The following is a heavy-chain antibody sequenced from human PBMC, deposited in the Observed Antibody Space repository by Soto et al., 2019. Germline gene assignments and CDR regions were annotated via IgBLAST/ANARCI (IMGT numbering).Heavy chain of an antibody. CDR2: IYYSGST. CDR1: GGSISSGGYY. D-gene: IGHD6-13*01. CDR3: ARDAKAAAGKECWFDP. J-gene: IGHJ5*02. Sequence: SETLSLTCTVSGGSISSGGYYWSWIRQHPGKGLEWIGYIYYSGSTYYNPSLKSRVTISVDTSKNQFSLKLSSVTAADTAVYYCARDAKAAAGKECWFDPWGQGTLVTVSS. V-gene: IGHV4-31*03.